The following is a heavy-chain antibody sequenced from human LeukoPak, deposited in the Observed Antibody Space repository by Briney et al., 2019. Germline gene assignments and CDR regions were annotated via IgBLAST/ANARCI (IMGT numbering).Heavy chain of an antibody. CDR3: AIGGVIWRMDV. CDR2: VYPGGFA. CDR1: GFTVTSNY. D-gene: IGHD2/OR15-2a*01. J-gene: IGHJ6*02. V-gene: IGHV3-66*01. Sequence: GGSLRLSCAVSGFTVTSNYMSWVRQAPGKGLEWVSVVYPGGFAYHADSVKGRFTISRDTSKNTVYLQMNSLRAEDTAVYYCAIGGVIWRMDVWGQGTTVTVSS.